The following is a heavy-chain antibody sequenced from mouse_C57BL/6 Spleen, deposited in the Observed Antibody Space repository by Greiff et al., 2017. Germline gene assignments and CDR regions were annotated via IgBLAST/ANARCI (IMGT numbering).Heavy chain of an antibody. CDR1: GYTFTSYW. J-gene: IGHJ3*01. D-gene: IGHD3-1*01. CDR2: IDPSDSYT. CDR3: ARAGYPWFAY. V-gene: IGHV1-50*01. Sequence: VQLHQPGAELVKPGASVKLSCKASGYTFTSYWMQWVKQRPGQGLEWIGEIDPSDSYTNYNQKFKGKATLTVDTSSSTAYMQLSSLTSEDSAVYYCARAGYPWFAYWGQGTLVTVSA.